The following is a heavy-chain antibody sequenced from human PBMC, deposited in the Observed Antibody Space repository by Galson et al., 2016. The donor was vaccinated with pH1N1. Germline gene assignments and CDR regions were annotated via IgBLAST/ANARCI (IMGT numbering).Heavy chain of an antibody. Sequence: SLRLSCAASGFTFSNYGMHWVRQAPDKGLEWVAFLRYDATSKIYADSVKGRFTISRDNPTNTLYLQMNSLRPEDTAVYYCVKFNCSCGVCPNHYLQKWRQGTLVTVSS. D-gene: IGHD2-8*02. V-gene: IGHV3-30*02. CDR2: LRYDATSK. CDR3: VKFNCSCGVCPNHYLQK. CDR1: GFTFSNYG. J-gene: IGHJ4*02.